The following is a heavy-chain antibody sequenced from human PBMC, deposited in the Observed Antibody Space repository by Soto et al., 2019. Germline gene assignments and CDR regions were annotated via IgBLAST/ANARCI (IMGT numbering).Heavy chain of an antibody. Sequence: GSLRLSCAASGFTFSSYAMSWVRQAPGKGLEWVSAISGSGGSTYYADSVKGRFTISRDNSKNTLYLQMNSLRAEDTAVYYCAKGYRGNSVYYYGMDVWGQGTTVTVSS. J-gene: IGHJ6*02. CDR3: AKGYRGNSVYYYGMDV. CDR2: ISGSGGST. CDR1: GFTFSSYA. D-gene: IGHD1-26*01. V-gene: IGHV3-23*01.